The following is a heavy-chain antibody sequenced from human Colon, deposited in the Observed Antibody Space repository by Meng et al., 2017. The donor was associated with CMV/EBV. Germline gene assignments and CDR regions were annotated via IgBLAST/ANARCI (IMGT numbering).Heavy chain of an antibody. V-gene: IGHV3-30*02. CDR2: IRYDGTNK. D-gene: IGHD2-2*01. CDR3: VKDVPTFFFDF. CDR1: GFTFNTYG. J-gene: IGHJ4*02. Sequence: GESLKISCAASGFTFNTYGMHWVRQAAGKGLEWVAFIRYDGTNKYYADSVKGRFSISRDNSKSTLYLQMNSLRREDTAVYYCVKDVPTFFFDFWGQGTLVTVSS.